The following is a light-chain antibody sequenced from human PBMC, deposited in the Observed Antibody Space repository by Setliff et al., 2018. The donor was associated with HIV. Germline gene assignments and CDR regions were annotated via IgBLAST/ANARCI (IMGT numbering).Light chain of an antibody. V-gene: IGLV2-23*02. CDR3: CSYAGSGPV. J-gene: IGLJ1*01. CDR1: SSDVGGYNY. Sequence: QSALTQPASVSGSPGRSTTLSCTGTSSDVGGYNYVSWYQQHPDKAPKLMIYDVKNRPSGVSDRFSGSKSGNTASLTISGLQAEDEADYYCCSYAGSGPVFGAGTKVTVL. CDR2: DVK.